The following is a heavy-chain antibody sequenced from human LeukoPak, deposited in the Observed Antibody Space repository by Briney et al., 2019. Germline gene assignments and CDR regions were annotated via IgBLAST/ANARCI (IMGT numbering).Heavy chain of an antibody. V-gene: IGHV4-4*02. J-gene: IGHJ5*02. Sequence: SETLSLTCAVSGGSISSSNWWSWVRQPPGKGLEWIGEIYHSGSINYNPSLKSRVTISMDKSKNQFSLKLSSVTAADTAVYYCAREGMSGYSYGPWGQGTLVTVSS. CDR2: IYHSGSI. CDR1: GGSISSSNW. CDR3: AREGMSGYSYGP. D-gene: IGHD5-18*01.